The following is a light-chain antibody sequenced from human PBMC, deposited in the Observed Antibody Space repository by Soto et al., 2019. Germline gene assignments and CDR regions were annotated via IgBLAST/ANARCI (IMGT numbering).Light chain of an antibody. Sequence: IVLTQSPGTLSLSPGERASLSCRASQSVSSSYLAWYQQKPGQAPRLLIYGASNRATGIPDRFSGSGSGTDFTLEISRVETDDVGIYYCMQSTQLPPTFGQGTRLEIK. CDR2: GAS. V-gene: IGKV3-20*01. J-gene: IGKJ5*01. CDR1: QSVSSSY. CDR3: MQSTQLPPT.